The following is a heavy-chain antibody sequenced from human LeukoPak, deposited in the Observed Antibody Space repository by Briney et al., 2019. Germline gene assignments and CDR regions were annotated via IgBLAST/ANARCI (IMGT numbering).Heavy chain of an antibody. D-gene: IGHD2-15*01. CDR3: ARAAATRGWFDP. V-gene: IGHV1-8*03. J-gene: IGHJ5*02. Sequence: GASVKVSCKASGYTFTSSDINWVRRATGQGLEWMGWMNPNSGNTGYAQKFQGRVTITRNTSIGTAYMELSSLRSEDTAVYYCARAAATRGWFDPWGQGTLVTVSS. CDR2: MNPNSGNT. CDR1: GYTFTSSD.